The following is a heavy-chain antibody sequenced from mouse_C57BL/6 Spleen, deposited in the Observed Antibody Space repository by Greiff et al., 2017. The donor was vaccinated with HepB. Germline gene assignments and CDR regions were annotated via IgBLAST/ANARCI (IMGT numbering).Heavy chain of an antibody. D-gene: IGHD2-5*01. J-gene: IGHJ4*01. CDR2: IDPETGGT. CDR1: GYTFTDYE. CDR3: TRRGHSNYVHAMDY. Sequence: QVHVKQSGAELVRPGASVTLSCKASGYTFTDYEMHWVKQTPVHGLEWIGAIDPETGGTAYNQKFKGKAILTADKSSSTAYMELRSLTSEDSAVYYCTRRGHSNYVHAMDYWGQGTSVTVSS. V-gene: IGHV1-15*01.